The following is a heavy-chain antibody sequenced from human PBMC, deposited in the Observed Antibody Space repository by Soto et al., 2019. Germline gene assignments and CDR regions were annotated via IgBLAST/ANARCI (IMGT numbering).Heavy chain of an antibody. Sequence: QVQLVESGGGVVQPGTSLRLSCAASGFTFSRHGMHWVRQTPGKGLEWLAVILNDASGHWYADSVKGRFTISRDNFENTLYLQMNGLSLEDTDMYYCARDDDYPDNGFDYWGQGTLVTVSS. CDR2: ILNDASGH. CDR1: GFTFSRHG. D-gene: IGHD4-17*01. V-gene: IGHV3-33*01. CDR3: ARDDDYPDNGFDY. J-gene: IGHJ4*02.